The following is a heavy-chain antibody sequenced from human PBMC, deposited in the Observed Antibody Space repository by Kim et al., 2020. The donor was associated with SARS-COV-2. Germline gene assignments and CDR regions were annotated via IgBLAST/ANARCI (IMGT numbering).Heavy chain of an antibody. Sequence: SETLSLTCAVYGGSFSGYYWSWIRQPPGKGLEWIGEINHSGSTNYNPSLKSRVTISVDTSKNQFSLKLSSVTAADTAVYYCARGTIFGVVRDFDYWGQGTLVTVSS. CDR2: INHSGST. CDR1: GGSFSGYY. D-gene: IGHD3-3*01. J-gene: IGHJ4*02. V-gene: IGHV4-34*01. CDR3: ARGTIFGVVRDFDY.